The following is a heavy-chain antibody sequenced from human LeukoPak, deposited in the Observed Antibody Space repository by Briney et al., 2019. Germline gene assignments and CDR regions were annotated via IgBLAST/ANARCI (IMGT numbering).Heavy chain of an antibody. J-gene: IGHJ5*02. CDR3: ARDGNWNIPRFDP. CDR1: GGSVSSYY. D-gene: IGHD1/OR15-1a*01. V-gene: IGHV4-4*07. CDR2: IFTSGNT. Sequence: PSETLSLTCVVSGGSVSSYYWSWIRQSAGKGLDWIGRIFTSGNTNYNPSLKSRVTMSVDTSKNQLSLKLSSVTAADTAVYYCARDGNWNIPRFDPWGQGTLVTVSS.